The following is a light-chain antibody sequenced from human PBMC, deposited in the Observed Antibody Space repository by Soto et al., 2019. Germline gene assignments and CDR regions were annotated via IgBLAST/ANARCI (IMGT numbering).Light chain of an antibody. Sequence: QSVLTQPPSASGTPGQRVTIYCSGSSSNIGRNTVHWYQQLPGTAPKLLIYSDNQRPSGVPDRFSGSKSGTSASLAISGLQSEDEADYYCATWDDSLHGPVFGGGTKLTVL. CDR1: SSNIGRNT. V-gene: IGLV1-44*01. CDR3: ATWDDSLHGPV. J-gene: IGLJ3*02. CDR2: SDN.